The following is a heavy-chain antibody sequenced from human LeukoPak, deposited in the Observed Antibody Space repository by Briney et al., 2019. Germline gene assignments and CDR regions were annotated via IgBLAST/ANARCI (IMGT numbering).Heavy chain of an antibody. J-gene: IGHJ3*02. V-gene: IGHV4-39*07. D-gene: IGHD4-17*01. CDR3: ARDMRTVTTFFHAFGI. Sequence: PSETLSLTCTVSGGSISSSSYYWGWIRQPPGTGLEWIGSIYYSGSTYYNPSLKSRVTISVDTSKNQFSLKLSSVTAADTAVYYCARDMRTVTTFFHAFGIWGQGTMVTVSS. CDR2: IYYSGST. CDR1: GGSISSSSYY.